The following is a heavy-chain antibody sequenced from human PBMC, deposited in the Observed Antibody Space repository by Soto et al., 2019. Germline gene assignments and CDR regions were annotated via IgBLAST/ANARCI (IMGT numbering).Heavy chain of an antibody. CDR3: ARYRREAVAGYTLDN. V-gene: IGHV4-59*01. Sequence: SETLSLTCTVSGGSISSNYWTWIRQPPGKGLEWIGYVYNSGSTNYNPSLKSRVTTPEDTSKSQFSLKVNSMTAADTAVYYCARYRREAVAGYTLDNWGQGMLVTVSS. D-gene: IGHD6-13*01. CDR2: VYNSGST. J-gene: IGHJ4*02. CDR1: GGSISSNY.